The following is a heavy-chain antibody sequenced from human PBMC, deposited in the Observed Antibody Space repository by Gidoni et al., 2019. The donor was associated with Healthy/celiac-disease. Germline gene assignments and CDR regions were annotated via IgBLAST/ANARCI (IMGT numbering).Heavy chain of an antibody. CDR3: ARGRIMITFGGVIVIRAFDY. Sequence: QVQLQESGPGLVKPSETLSLTCAVSGYSISSGYYWGWIRQPPGKGLEWIGSIYHSGSTYYNPSLKSRVTISVDTSKNQFSLKLSSVTAADTAVYYCARGRIMITFGGVIVIRAFDYWGQGTLVTVSS. CDR1: GYSISSGYY. D-gene: IGHD3-16*02. V-gene: IGHV4-38-2*01. CDR2: IYHSGST. J-gene: IGHJ4*02.